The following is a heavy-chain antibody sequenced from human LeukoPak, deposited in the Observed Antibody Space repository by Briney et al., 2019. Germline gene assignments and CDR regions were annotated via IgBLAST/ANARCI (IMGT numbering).Heavy chain of an antibody. J-gene: IGHJ4*02. CDR3: ARDGEYYDSSGSYFDY. D-gene: IGHD3-22*01. V-gene: IGHV1-46*01. CDR2: VNPSSGST. CDR1: GYTFTTYY. Sequence: ASVKVSCKASGYTFTTYYMHWVRQAPGQGLEWMGIVNPSSGSTSYAQRFQGRVTMTRDTSTSTFYMELRSLKSEDTAVYYCARDGEYYDSSGSYFDYWGQGTAVTTSS.